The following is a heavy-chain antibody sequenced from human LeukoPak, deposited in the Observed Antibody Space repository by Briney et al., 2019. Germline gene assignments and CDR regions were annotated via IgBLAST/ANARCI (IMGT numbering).Heavy chain of an antibody. Sequence: ASVKVSCKASGYTFTSYGISWVRQAPGQGLEWMGWISVYNGNTNYAQKLQGRVTMTTDTSTSTAYMELRSLRSEDTAVYYCARGRISPGDYYMDVWGKGTTVTVSS. J-gene: IGHJ6*03. CDR1: GYTFTSYG. CDR2: ISVYNGNT. D-gene: IGHD3-10*01. V-gene: IGHV1-18*01. CDR3: ARGRISPGDYYMDV.